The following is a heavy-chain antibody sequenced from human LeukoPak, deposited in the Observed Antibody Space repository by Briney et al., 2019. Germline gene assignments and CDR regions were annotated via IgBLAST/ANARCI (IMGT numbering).Heavy chain of an antibody. V-gene: IGHV3-7*01. CDR2: IKPDASVK. CDR1: EFRFSDCC. Sequence: QPGGSLRLSCVVSEFRFSDCCMSWVRQAPGKGPEWVASIKPDASVKYHADSVKGRFSISRDNANSSLYLQVNSLRAEDTAVYYCVRNWSGDYWGQGILVTVSS. CDR3: VRNWSGDY. J-gene: IGHJ4*02. D-gene: IGHD1-26*01.